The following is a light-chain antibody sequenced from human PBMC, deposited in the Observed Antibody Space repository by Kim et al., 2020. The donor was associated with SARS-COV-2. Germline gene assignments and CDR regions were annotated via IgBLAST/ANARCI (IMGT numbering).Light chain of an antibody. CDR1: SLRDFF. V-gene: IGLV3-19*01. J-gene: IGLJ1*01. CDR3: SSRAGSGNNQVYL. Sequence: SSELTQDPAVSVALGQTVRITCQGDSLRDFFASWYQQKPGQAPVLVIYSRTIRPSGIPDRFSGSTSGTTASLTITGTQAEDEADYYCSSRAGSGNNQVYLFGAGTKVTVL. CDR2: SRT.